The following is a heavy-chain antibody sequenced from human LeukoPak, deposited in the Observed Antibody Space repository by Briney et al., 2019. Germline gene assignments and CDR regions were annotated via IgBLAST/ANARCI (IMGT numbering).Heavy chain of an antibody. CDR2: IYYSGST. V-gene: IGHV4-31*03. D-gene: IGHD2-21*02. Sequence: SQTLSLTCTVSGASISSGGYYWSWIRQHPGQGLEWIGNIYYSGSTYYNPSLRSRVTISVDTSKNQFSLKLSSVTAADTAVYYCARAVSAHSDTMYYFDYWGQGTLVTVSS. J-gene: IGHJ4*02. CDR1: GASISSGGYY. CDR3: ARAVSAHSDTMYYFDY.